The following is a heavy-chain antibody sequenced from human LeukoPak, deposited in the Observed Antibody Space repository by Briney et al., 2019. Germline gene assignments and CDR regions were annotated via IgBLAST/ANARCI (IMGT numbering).Heavy chain of an antibody. CDR2: XXXSGTT. Sequence: SETLSLTCSVSDVSISSXXXXXVXQXXXXXXXXXXXXXXSGTTSYNPSLKSRXXXSXDTSKNQFSLRVRSVSAADTAVYYCARGTFMFRGVPLEPDAFDIWGQGTMVSVSS. CDR1: DVSISSXX. J-gene: IGHJ3*02. V-gene: IGHV4-59*01. CDR3: ARGTFMFRGVPLEPDAFDI. D-gene: IGHD3-10*01.